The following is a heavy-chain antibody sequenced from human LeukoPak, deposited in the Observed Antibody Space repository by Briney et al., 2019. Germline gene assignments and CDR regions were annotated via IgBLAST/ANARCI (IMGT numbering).Heavy chain of an antibody. J-gene: IGHJ4*02. V-gene: IGHV1-46*01. Sequence: ASVKVSCKASGYTLAFHYLHWVRQAPGQGLEWMGVSNPGGETTNYAQKFWGRVTMTRDTSTDTVYMDLSSLKSEDTAVYYRAREFYGGLYDYWGQGTLVTVSS. CDR2: SNPGGETT. CDR1: GYTLAFHY. D-gene: IGHD3-16*01. CDR3: AREFYGGLYDY.